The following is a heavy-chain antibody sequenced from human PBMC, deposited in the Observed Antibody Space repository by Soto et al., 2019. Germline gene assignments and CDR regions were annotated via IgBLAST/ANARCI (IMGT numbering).Heavy chain of an antibody. CDR3: ARVQRYSGSYRWFDP. D-gene: IGHD5-12*01. CDR2: IYDTGSV. CDR1: GGSIRDYY. J-gene: IGHJ5*02. Sequence: DTLSLTCTVSGGSIRDYYWSWIRQPAGKGLEWIGRIYDTGSVNYNPSLKSRVTMSVDTSQNQLSLKLSPVTAADTAVYYCARVQRYSGSYRWFDPWGQGTLVTVSS. V-gene: IGHV4-4*07.